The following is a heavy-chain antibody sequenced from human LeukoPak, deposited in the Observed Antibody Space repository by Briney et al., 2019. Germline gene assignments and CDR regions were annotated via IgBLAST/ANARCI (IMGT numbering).Heavy chain of an antibody. V-gene: IGHV4-39*01. J-gene: IGHJ4*02. D-gene: IGHD1-26*01. Sequence: SETLSLACTVSGGSINIGTFYCGWIRQPPGQGLEWIGSMYYDGSSYYNPSLKSRVTTSVDTSKNQFSLKLTSVTAADTAVYFCARRSDSGSDDGEDYFDYWGQGTLVTVSS. CDR1: GGSINIGTFY. CDR3: ARRSDSGSDDGEDYFDY. CDR2: MYYDGSS.